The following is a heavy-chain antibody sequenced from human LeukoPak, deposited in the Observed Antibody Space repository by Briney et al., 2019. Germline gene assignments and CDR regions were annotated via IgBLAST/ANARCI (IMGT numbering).Heavy chain of an antibody. CDR2: ISYDGSNK. D-gene: IGHD3-10*01. V-gene: IGHV3-30*18. CDR3: AKGGAVSSKSITMVRGTRRYYYYMDV. J-gene: IGHJ6*03. Sequence: GGSLRLSCAASGFPFISYAIHWVRQAPGKGLEWVAAISYDGSNKFYADSVKGRFTISRDNPKNTLYLQMNSLRAEDTAVYYCAKGGAVSSKSITMVRGTRRYYYYMDVWGKGTTVTISS. CDR1: GFPFISYA.